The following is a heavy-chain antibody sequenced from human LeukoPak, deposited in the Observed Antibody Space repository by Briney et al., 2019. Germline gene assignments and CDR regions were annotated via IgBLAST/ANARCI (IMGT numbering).Heavy chain of an antibody. CDR2: ISGSGGST. CDR3: ARPQWLVPAFDY. V-gene: IGHV3-23*01. D-gene: IGHD6-19*01. CDR1: GFTFSSYA. Sequence: GGSLRLSCAASGFTFSSYAMSWVRQAPGKGLEWVSAISGSGGSTYYADSVKGRFTISRDNSKNTLYLQMNSLRAEDTAVYYCARPQWLVPAFDYWGQGTLDTVSS. J-gene: IGHJ4*02.